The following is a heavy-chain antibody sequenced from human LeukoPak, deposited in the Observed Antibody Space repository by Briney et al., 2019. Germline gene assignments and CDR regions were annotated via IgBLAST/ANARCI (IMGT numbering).Heavy chain of an antibody. V-gene: IGHV1-69*05. CDR1: GGTFSSYA. D-gene: IGHD3-3*01. Sequence: SVKVSCKASGGTFSSYAISWVRQAPGQGLEWMGRIVPIFGTANYAQKFQGRVTITTDESTSTAYMELSSLRSEDTAVYYCARDDTVFGVVIAPFDYWGQGTLVTVSS. CDR2: IVPIFGTA. CDR3: ARDDTVFGVVIAPFDY. J-gene: IGHJ4*02.